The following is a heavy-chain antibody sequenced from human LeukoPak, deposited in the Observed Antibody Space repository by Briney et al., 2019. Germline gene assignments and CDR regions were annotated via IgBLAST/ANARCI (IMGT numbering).Heavy chain of an antibody. V-gene: IGHV5-51*01. CDR1: GYRFTSYW. D-gene: IGHD1-26*01. Sequence: GESPLSFCKGSGYRFTSYWIGWVRQMPGKGLEWMGIIYPGDSDTKYSPSFQGQVTISADKSISTAYVQWNSLKASDTAMSYCARLGSGSDYWGQGTLGTVSS. CDR3: ARLGSGSDY. CDR2: IYPGDSDT. J-gene: IGHJ4*02.